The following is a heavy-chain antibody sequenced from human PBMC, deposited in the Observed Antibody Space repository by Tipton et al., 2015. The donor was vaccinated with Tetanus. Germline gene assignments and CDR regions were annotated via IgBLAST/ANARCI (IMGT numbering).Heavy chain of an antibody. CDR1: GFTFSSYW. V-gene: IGHV3-7*01. CDR2: IKEDGSEK. J-gene: IGHJ4*02. Sequence: SLRLSCTASGFTFSSYWMSWVRQTPGKGLEWVANIKEDGSEKYYVDSVKGRFTISRDNAKNSLYLQMSSPRAEDTAVYYCARDASRYTYGSNYFDYWGQGTLVTVSS. D-gene: IGHD5-18*01. CDR3: ARDASRYTYGSNYFDY.